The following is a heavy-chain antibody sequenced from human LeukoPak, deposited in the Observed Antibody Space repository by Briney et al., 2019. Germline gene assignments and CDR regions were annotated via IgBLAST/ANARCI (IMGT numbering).Heavy chain of an antibody. Sequence: SETLSLTCAVYGGSFSGYYWSWIRQPPGKGLELIGEINHSGSTNYNPSLKSRVTISVDTSKNQFSLKLSSVTAADTAVYYCARGPGGPTEDIVVVPAAPFDYWGQGTLVTVSS. D-gene: IGHD2-2*01. CDR3: ARGPGGPTEDIVVVPAAPFDY. V-gene: IGHV4-34*01. CDR1: GGSFSGYY. CDR2: INHSGST. J-gene: IGHJ4*02.